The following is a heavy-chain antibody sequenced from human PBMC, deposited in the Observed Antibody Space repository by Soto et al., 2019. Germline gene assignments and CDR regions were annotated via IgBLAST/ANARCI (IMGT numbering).Heavy chain of an antibody. V-gene: IGHV1-18*04. CDR1: GYTFTSYG. D-gene: IGHD3-10*01. J-gene: IGHJ5*02. Sequence: ASVKVSCKASGYTFTSYGIDWVRQAPGQGLEWMGWISVYNGDTNLAQKFQGRVTMTADTSTSTAYMELRGLRSDDTAVYFCARDRTRGYYSSGRFDPWGEGTQVTV. CDR2: ISVYNGDT. CDR3: ARDRTRGYYSSGRFDP.